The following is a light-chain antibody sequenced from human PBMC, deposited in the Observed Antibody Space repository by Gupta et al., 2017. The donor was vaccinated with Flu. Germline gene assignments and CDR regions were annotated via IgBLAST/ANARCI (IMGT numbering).Light chain of an antibody. V-gene: IGLV1-44*01. Sequence: QSVLTQPPSASGTPGQRVTISCSGSYSNIGSNTVNWYQKLPGAAHKLLSFSKSQRPSGVTDRFACSESGTYASLDISGLQSADEAEYDCAVWADDLNGPVLSGGTKLNV. J-gene: IGLJ3*02. CDR3: AVWADDLNGPV. CDR2: SKS. CDR1: YSNIGSNT.